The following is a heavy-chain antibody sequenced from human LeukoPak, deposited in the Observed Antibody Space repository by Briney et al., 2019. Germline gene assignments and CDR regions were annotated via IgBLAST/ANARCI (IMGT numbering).Heavy chain of an antibody. Sequence: SETLLLTCTVPLHPISSDQWGWIRQPAGRGLEWSGRIYTSGSTNYNPSLKSRVTMSVDTSKNQFSLKLSSVTAADTAVYYCAREQTDCYFDYWGQGTLVTVSS. D-gene: IGHD2-21*02. CDR1: LHPISSDQ. CDR3: AREQTDCYFDY. CDR2: IYTSGST. V-gene: IGHV4-4*07. J-gene: IGHJ4*02.